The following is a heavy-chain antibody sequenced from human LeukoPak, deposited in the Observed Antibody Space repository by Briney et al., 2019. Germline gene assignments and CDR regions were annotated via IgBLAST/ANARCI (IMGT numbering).Heavy chain of an antibody. D-gene: IGHD3-3*01. CDR2: ISGSGGST. CDR1: GFTFSSYA. Sequence: AGGSLRLSCAASGFTFSSYAMSWVRQAPGKELEWVSAISGSGGSTYYAGSVKGRFTISRDNSKNTLYLQMNSLRAEDTAVYYCAKPRGDFWNPLWDYFDYWGQGTLVTVSS. V-gene: IGHV3-23*01. J-gene: IGHJ4*02. CDR3: AKPRGDFWNPLWDYFDY.